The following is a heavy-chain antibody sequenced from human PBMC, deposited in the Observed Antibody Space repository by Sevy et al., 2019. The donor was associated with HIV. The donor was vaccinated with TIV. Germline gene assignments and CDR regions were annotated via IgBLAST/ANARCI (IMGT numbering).Heavy chain of an antibody. CDR1: GFTFDDYA. Sequence: GGSLRLSCAASGFTFDDYAMHWVRQAPGKGLEWVSGISRNSGSIGYADSVKGRFTISRDNAENSLYLQMNSLRAEDTALYYCAKDIRYYYDTGGYAPPGFDYWGQGTLVTVSS. D-gene: IGHD3-22*01. J-gene: IGHJ4*02. CDR2: ISRNSGSI. V-gene: IGHV3-9*01. CDR3: AKDIRYYYDTGGYAPPGFDY.